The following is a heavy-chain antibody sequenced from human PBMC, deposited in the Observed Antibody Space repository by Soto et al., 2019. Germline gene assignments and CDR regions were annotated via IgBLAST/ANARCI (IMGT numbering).Heavy chain of an antibody. Sequence: SETLSLTCTVSGGSSKSGSYSWSWIRQPPGKGLEWIGYVYHTGRTSYNPSLKSRVSISMDTSKNQFSLNLDSVTAADTAVYFCARDFAYFDSWGQGTLVTVSS. CDR2: VYHTGRT. D-gene: IGHD3-3*01. J-gene: IGHJ4*02. CDR1: GGSSKSGSYS. V-gene: IGHV4-61*01. CDR3: ARDFAYFDS.